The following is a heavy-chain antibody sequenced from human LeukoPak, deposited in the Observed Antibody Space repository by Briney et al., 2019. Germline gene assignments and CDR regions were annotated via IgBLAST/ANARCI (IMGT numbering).Heavy chain of an antibody. D-gene: IGHD6-19*01. CDR1: GYILTKFG. Sequence: ASVRVSFKVSGYILTKFGFSWVRQAPGQGLGWVGWVSGYNGNTNYAEKFHHRVIMTTDTATSTVYMELKSPTADDTAVYFCAITGYGSDWYAKSWGPGTLVVVSA. CDR2: VSGYNGNT. J-gene: IGHJ4*02. CDR3: AITGYGSDWYAKS. V-gene: IGHV1-18*01.